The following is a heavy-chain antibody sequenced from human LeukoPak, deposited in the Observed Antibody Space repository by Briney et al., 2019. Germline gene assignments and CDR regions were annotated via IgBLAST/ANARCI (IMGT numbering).Heavy chain of an antibody. CDR1: GGSISSYY. CDR3: ARAVVVVVAAGKWFDP. V-gene: IGHV4-39*07. Sequence: SETLSLTCTVSGGSISSYYWGWIRQPPGKGLEWIGSIYYSGSTYYNPSLKSRVTISVDTSKNQFSLKLSSVTAADTAVYYCARAVVVVVAAGKWFDPWGQGTLVTVSS. CDR2: IYYSGST. D-gene: IGHD2-15*01. J-gene: IGHJ5*02.